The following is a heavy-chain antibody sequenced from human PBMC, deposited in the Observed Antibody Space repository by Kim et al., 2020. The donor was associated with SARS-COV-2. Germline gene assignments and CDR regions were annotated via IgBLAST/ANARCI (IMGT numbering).Heavy chain of an antibody. V-gene: IGHV4-31*03. CDR3: ARARRITIVGVVAAFDAFDI. CDR2: IYYSGST. CDR1: GGSISSGGYY. D-gene: IGHD3-3*01. J-gene: IGHJ3*02. Sequence: SETLSLTCTVSGGSISSGGYYWSWIRQHPGKGLEWIGYIYYSGSTYYNPSLKSRVTISVDTSKNHFSLKLSSVTAADTAVYYCARARRITIVGVVAAFDAFDIWGQGTMVTVSS.